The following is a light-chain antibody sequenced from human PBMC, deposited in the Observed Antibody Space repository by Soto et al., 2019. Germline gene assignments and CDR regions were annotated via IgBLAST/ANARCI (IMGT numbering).Light chain of an antibody. CDR1: QSLLHSNGNNY. CDR3: MQALQTPRT. CDR2: LGS. J-gene: IGKJ1*01. Sequence: DIVMTQSPLSLPVTPGEPASISWRSSQSLLHSNGNNYLEWYLQKPGQSPQLLIYLGSSRASGVPDRFSGSGSGTEFTLKIRRVEAEDVGVYYCMQALQTPRTFGQGTKVEIK. V-gene: IGKV2-28*01.